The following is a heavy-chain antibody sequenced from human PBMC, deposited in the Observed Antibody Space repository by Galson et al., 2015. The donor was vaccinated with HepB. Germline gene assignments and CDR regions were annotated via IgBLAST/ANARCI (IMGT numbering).Heavy chain of an antibody. CDR2: IIPILGIA. D-gene: IGHD6-19*01. Sequence: SVKVSCKASGGTFSSYTISWVRQAPGQGLEWMGRIIPILGIANYAQKFQGRVTITADKSTSTAYMELSSLRSEDTAVYYCARERDAVAAQEGQFDYWGQGTLVTVSS. J-gene: IGHJ4*02. CDR1: GGTFSSYT. CDR3: ARERDAVAAQEGQFDY. V-gene: IGHV1-69*04.